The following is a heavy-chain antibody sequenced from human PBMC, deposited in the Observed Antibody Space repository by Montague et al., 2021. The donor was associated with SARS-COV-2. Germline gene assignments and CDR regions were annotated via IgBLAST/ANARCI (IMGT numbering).Heavy chain of an antibody. CDR2: INSNGGT. Sequence: SETLSLTCTVSGGSISSHFWSFIRQPPGQGLEWIGYINSNGGTNDNPSLRSRLTMSVDTSKNQFSLHLRSMTPADTAVYFCARATSVRGAVSWFDPWGQGILVTVSS. CDR1: GGSISSHF. V-gene: IGHV4-59*11. J-gene: IGHJ5*02. D-gene: IGHD3-10*01. CDR3: ARATSVRGAVSWFDP.